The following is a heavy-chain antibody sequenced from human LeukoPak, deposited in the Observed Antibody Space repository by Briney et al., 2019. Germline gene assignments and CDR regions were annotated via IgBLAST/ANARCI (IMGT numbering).Heavy chain of an antibody. CDR1: GFTFSTYT. Sequence: GGSLRLSCAASGFTFSTYTMHGVRQAPGKGLEWVALISYDGNNKYSADSVKGRFTISRDNSKNTLYLQMNSLGAEDTAVYYCARPRVAGNWFDPWGQGTLVTVSS. V-gene: IGHV3-30-3*01. D-gene: IGHD2-15*01. CDR3: ARPRVAGNWFDP. CDR2: ISYDGNNK. J-gene: IGHJ5*02.